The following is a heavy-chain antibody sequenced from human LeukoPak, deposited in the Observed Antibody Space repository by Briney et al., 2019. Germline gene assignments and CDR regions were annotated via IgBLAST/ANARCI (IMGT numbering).Heavy chain of an antibody. J-gene: IGHJ4*02. CDR3: AKALEQETVIALDS. CDR1: GFTFSTYA. Sequence: PGGSLRLSCAASGFTFSTYAMSWVRQAPGKGLEWVSAISGSGGSTYYADSVKGRFTISRENSKNTLYLQMNSLRAEDTSIYFCAKALEQETVIALDSWGQGTLVTVSS. V-gene: IGHV3-23*01. D-gene: IGHD6-13*01. CDR2: ISGSGGST.